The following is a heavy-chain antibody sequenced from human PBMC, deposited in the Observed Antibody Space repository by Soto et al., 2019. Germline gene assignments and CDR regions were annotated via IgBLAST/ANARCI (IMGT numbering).Heavy chain of an antibody. J-gene: IGHJ5*02. CDR2: IYHSGST. CDR3: ARGSPSATNWFDP. Sequence: PSDTLSLTCAVSGGSISSGGYSWSWIRQPPGKGLEWIGYIYHSGSTYYNPSLKSRVTISVDRSKNQFSLKLSSVTAADTAVYYCARGSPSATNWFDPWGQGTLVTVSS. CDR1: GGSISSGGYS. V-gene: IGHV4-30-2*01.